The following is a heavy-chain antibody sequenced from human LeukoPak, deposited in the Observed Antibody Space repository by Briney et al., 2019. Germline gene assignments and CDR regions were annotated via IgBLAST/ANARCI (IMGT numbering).Heavy chain of an antibody. D-gene: IGHD2-8*01. CDR1: GGSISSYY. V-gene: IGHV4-59*08. CDR3: ARLQVGYCTNGVCPHYYYYGMDV. J-gene: IGHJ6*02. CDR2: IYYSGST. Sequence: PSETLSLTCTVYGGSISSYYWSWIRQPPGKGLEWIGYIYYSGSTNYNPSLKSRVTISVDTSKNQFSLKLSSVTAADTAVYYCARLQVGYCTNGVCPHYYYYGMDVWGQGTTVTVSS.